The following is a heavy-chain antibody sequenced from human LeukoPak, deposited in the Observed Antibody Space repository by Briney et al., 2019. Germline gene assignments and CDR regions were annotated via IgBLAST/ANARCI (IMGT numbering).Heavy chain of an antibody. V-gene: IGHV4-30-2*01. CDR2: IYHSGST. CDR3: ARDPQEYYYDSSGGFDI. D-gene: IGHD3-22*01. CDR1: GGSISSGGSS. J-gene: IGHJ3*02. Sequence: SETLSLTCAVSGGSISSGGSSWSWIRQPPGKGLEWIGYIYHSGSTYYNSSLKSRVTISVDRSKNQFSLKLNSVTAADTAVYYCARDPQEYYYDSSGGFDIWGQGTMVTVSS.